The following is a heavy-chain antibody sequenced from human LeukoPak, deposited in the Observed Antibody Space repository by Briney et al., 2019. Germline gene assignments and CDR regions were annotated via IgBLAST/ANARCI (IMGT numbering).Heavy chain of an antibody. CDR2: IIPIFGTA. J-gene: IGHJ4*02. D-gene: IGHD3-22*01. CDR3: ARSSYDSSGYWEYYFDY. CDR1: GGTFSSYA. Sequence: ASVKVSCKASGGTFSSYAISWVRQAPGQGLEWMGGIIPIFGTANYAQKFQGRVTITADESTSTAYVELSSLRSEDTAVYYCARSSYDSSGYWEYYFDYWGQGTLVTVSS. V-gene: IGHV1-69*13.